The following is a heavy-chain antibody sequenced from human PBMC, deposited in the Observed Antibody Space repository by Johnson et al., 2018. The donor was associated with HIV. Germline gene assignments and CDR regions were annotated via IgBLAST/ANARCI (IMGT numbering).Heavy chain of an antibody. Sequence: QVQLVESGGGVVQPGRSLRLSCAASGVTFSSHAMHWVRQAPGKGLDWVTVISYDGSNKYYADSVKGRFTISRDNAKNSLYLQMNSLRAEDTAVYYCAKDLDSSSWGAFDIWGQGTMVTVSS. CDR1: GVTFSSHA. CDR3: AKDLDSSSWGAFDI. V-gene: IGHV3-30-3*01. CDR2: ISYDGSNK. D-gene: IGHD6-6*01. J-gene: IGHJ3*02.